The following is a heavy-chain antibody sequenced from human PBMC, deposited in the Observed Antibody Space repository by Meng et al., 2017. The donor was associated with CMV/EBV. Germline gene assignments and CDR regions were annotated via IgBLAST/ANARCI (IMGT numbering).Heavy chain of an antibody. V-gene: IGHV4-59*01. J-gene: IGHJ6*02. CDR2: IYYSGST. D-gene: IGHD2-2*01. CDR3: AKGGQYQLGTDYYDYGMDV. CDR1: GGSISSYY. Sequence: GSLRLSCTVSGGSISSYYWSWIRQPPGKGLKWIGYIYYSGSTNYNPSLKSRVTISVDTSKNQFSLKLSSVTAADTAVYYCAKGGQYQLGTDYYDYGMDVWGQGTTVTVSS.